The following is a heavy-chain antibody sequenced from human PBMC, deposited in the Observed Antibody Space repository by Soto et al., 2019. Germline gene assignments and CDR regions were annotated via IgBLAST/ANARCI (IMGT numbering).Heavy chain of an antibody. J-gene: IGHJ6*02. V-gene: IGHV5-51*01. CDR3: AASIFYYGMDV. CDR2: IYPGDSDT. Sequence: RGESLKISCKGSGYTFTNYWIGGVRQMAGKGPEWMGIIYPGDSDTKYNPSFQGQVTISADKSITTTYLQWSSLKASDTAIYYCAASIFYYGMDVWGQGTTVTVS. CDR1: GYTFTNYW.